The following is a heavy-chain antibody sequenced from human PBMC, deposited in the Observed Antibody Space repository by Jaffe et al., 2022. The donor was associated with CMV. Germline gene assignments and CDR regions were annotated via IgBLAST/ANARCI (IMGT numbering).Heavy chain of an antibody. V-gene: IGHV4-59*08. CDR2: IYYSGST. D-gene: IGHD3-3*01. CDR1: GGSISSYY. Sequence: QVQLQESGPGLVKPSETLSLTCTVSGGSISSYYWSWIRQPPGKGLEWIGYIYYSGSTNYNPSLKSRVTISVDTSKNQFSLKLSSVTAADTAVYYCARLKYYDFWSGYPPNYYYYMDVWGKGTTVTVSS. CDR3: ARLKYYDFWSGYPPNYYYYMDV. J-gene: IGHJ6*03.